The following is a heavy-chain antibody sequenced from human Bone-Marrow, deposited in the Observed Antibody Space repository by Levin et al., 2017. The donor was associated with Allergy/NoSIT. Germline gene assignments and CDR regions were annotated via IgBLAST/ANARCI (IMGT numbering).Heavy chain of an antibody. Sequence: GESLKISCKASGYTFKTYAIHWVRQAPGQRLEWMGWINAGDGKSEYSQKFQRRVTITRDTSASTAYMQLSSLRSEDTAVYYCARGRVNYYFDYWGQGALVTVSS. J-gene: IGHJ4*02. V-gene: IGHV1-3*01. D-gene: IGHD2-21*01. CDR3: ARGRVNYYFDY. CDR2: INAGDGKS. CDR1: GYTFKTYA.